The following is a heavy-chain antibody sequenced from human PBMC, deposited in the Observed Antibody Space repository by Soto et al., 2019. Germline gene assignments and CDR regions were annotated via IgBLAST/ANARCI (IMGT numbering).Heavy chain of an antibody. CDR1: GFTFSTYA. CDR2: ISGSATNT. Sequence: EVQLLESGGGLVEPGGSLRLSCAASGFTFSTYAMSWVRQAPGKGLEWVSGISGSATNTYYADSVKGRFTISRDNSKNTLYLQMNSLRAEDTAVYYCAKFQGGHAANWFLHYWGQGTLVTVSS. CDR3: AKFQGGHAANWFLHY. J-gene: IGHJ4*02. V-gene: IGHV3-23*01. D-gene: IGHD1-1*01.